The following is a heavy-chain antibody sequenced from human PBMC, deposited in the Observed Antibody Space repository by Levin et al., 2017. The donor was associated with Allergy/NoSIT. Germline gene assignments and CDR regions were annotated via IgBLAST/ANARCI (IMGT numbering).Heavy chain of an antibody. V-gene: IGHV4-39*07. CDR1: GGSISGSSYY. J-gene: IGHJ4*02. D-gene: IGHD6-6*01. CDR2: IQYSGST. CDR3: ARDSSSRPFNY. Sequence: PSETLSLTCTVSGGSISGSSYYWGWIRQPPGTGPEWIGIIQYSGSTYYNPSLNSRVTISLDTSKNQFSLKLTSVTAADTAVYYCARDSSSRPFNYWGQGSLVTVSP.